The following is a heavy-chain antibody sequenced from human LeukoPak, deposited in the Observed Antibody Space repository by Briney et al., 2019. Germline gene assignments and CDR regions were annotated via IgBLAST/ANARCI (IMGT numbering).Heavy chain of an antibody. CDR1: GSTFSSYA. CDR3: AKTRPLDSSSWSHGDY. J-gene: IGHJ4*02. D-gene: IGHD6-13*01. Sequence: GGSLRLSCAASGSTFSSYAMSWVRQAPGKGLEWVSAISGSGDSTYYGDSVKGRFTISRDNSKNTLYLQMNSLRAEDTAVYYCAKTRPLDSSSWSHGDYWGQGTLVTVSS. V-gene: IGHV3-23*01. CDR2: ISGSGDST.